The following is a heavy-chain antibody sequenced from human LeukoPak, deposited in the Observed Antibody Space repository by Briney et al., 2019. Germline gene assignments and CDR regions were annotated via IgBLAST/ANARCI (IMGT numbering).Heavy chain of an antibody. CDR2: ISGSSTNR. V-gene: IGHV3-21*06. Sequence: GGSLRLSCAASGSTFSSYAMNWVRQAPGKGLEWVSFISGSSTNRFYADSVKGRFTISRDDAKNSLYLEMNSLRVEDTAVYYCARENFMATSGTTFDIWGQGTMVSVSS. J-gene: IGHJ3*02. CDR1: GSTFSSYA. CDR3: ARENFMATSGTTFDI. D-gene: IGHD1-1*01.